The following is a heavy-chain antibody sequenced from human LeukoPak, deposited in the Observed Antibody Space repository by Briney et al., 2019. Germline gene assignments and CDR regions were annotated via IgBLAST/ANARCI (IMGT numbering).Heavy chain of an antibody. J-gene: IGHJ4*02. Sequence: SETLSLTCTVSGGSISSYYWSWIRQPPGKGLEWIGYIYYSGSTNYNPSLKSRVTISVDTSKNQFSLELSSVTAADTAVYYCARYYYDSSGYYEDYWGQGTLVTVSS. V-gene: IGHV4-59*01. CDR1: GGSISSYY. CDR3: ARYYYDSSGYYEDY. D-gene: IGHD3-22*01. CDR2: IYYSGST.